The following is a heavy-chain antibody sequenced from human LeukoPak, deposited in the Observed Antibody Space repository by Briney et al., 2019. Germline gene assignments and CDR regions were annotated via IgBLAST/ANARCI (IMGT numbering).Heavy chain of an antibody. D-gene: IGHD6-19*01. CDR2: INPNSGGT. Sequence: ASVKVSCKASAYTFTGYYMHWVRQAPGQGLEWMGRINPNSGGTNYAQKFQGRVTMTRDTSISTAYMELSRLRSDDTAVYYCARGGRAGSVAGNWYFDLWGRGTLVTVSS. J-gene: IGHJ2*01. CDR3: ARGGRAGSVAGNWYFDL. CDR1: AYTFTGYY. V-gene: IGHV1-2*06.